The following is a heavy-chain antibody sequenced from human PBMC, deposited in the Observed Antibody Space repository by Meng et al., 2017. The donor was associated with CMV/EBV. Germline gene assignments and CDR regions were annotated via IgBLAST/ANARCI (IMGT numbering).Heavy chain of an antibody. D-gene: IGHD3-3*01. CDR1: GFTFSDYY. V-gene: IGHV3-11*01. CDR3: ARVGRFLEWLDPEYYFDY. J-gene: IGHJ4*02. Sequence: GGSLRLSCAASGFTFSDYYMSWIRQAPGKGLEWVSYISSSGSTIYYADSVKGRFTISRDNAKNSLCLQMNSLRAEDTAVYYCARVGRFLEWLDPEYYFDYWGQGTLVTVSS. CDR2: ISSSGSTI.